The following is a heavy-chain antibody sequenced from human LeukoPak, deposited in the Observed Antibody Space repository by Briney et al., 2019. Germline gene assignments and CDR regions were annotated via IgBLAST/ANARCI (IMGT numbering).Heavy chain of an antibody. CDR2: ISPSTTIT. CDR3: ARVSRTTVRY. V-gene: IGHV3-48*01. Sequence: GGSLRLSCAASGFTLSDYYMNWVRQAPGKGLEWVGYISPSTTITGYADSVKGRFTISRDNAKNSLYLQMSSLRGEDTAVYYCARVSRTTVRYWGQGTLVTVSS. J-gene: IGHJ4*02. CDR1: GFTLSDYY. D-gene: IGHD4-17*01.